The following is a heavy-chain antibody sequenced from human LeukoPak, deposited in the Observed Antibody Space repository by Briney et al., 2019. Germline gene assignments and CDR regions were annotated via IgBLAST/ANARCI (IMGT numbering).Heavy chain of an antibody. J-gene: IGHJ4*02. D-gene: IGHD3-9*01. Sequence: PGGSLTLSCAASGFTFSSCWMTWVRQTPGKGLEWVASIKEDGSGKYYVDSVKGRFTISRDNAKNSLSLQMNSLRVEDAAVYYCASMVRYFDWPPLGYWGQGTLVTVSS. CDR2: IKEDGSGK. V-gene: IGHV3-7*01. CDR1: GFTFSSCW. CDR3: ASMVRYFDWPPLGY.